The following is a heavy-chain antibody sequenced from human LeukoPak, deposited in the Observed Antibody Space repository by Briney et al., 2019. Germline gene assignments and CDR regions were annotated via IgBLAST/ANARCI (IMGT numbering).Heavy chain of an antibody. CDR2: MNPISGYT. CDR1: GYTFTNYD. J-gene: IGHJ3*02. CDR3: ARGNRLYTSSWSALAFDI. D-gene: IGHD6-13*01. Sequence: ASVKVSCKASGYTFTNYDINWVRQATGQGLEWMGWMNPISGYTGFAQKFQGRVTVTGDTSISTAYMELSSLTSEDAAVYYCARGNRLYTSSWSALAFDIWGQGTMVTVSS. V-gene: IGHV1-8*01.